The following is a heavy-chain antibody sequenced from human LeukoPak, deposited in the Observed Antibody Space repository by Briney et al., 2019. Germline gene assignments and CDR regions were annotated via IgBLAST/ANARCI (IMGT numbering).Heavy chain of an antibody. CDR1: GFTFSSYA. V-gene: IGHV3-30*04. CDR3: ARDQKYNWFDP. J-gene: IGHJ5*02. CDR2: ISYDGSNK. Sequence: PGGSLRLSCAASGFTFSSYAMHWVRQAPGKGLEWVAVISYDGSNKYYADSVKGRFTISRDNSKNTLYLQMNSLRAEDTAVYYCARDQKYNWFDPWGQGTLVTVSS.